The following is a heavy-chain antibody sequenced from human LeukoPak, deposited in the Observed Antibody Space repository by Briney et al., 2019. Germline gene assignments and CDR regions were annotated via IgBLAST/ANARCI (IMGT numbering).Heavy chain of an antibody. CDR2: IYYSGST. CDR3: ARDRGGSWSRYYYGMDV. D-gene: IGHD2-15*01. Sequence: SQTLSLTCTVSGGSISSGGYYWSWIRQHPGTGLEWIGYIYYSGSTYYNPSLKSRVTISVDTSKNQFSLKLSSVTAADTAVYYCARDRGGSWSRYYYGMDVWGQGTTVTVSS. CDR1: GGSISSGGYY. V-gene: IGHV4-31*03. J-gene: IGHJ6*02.